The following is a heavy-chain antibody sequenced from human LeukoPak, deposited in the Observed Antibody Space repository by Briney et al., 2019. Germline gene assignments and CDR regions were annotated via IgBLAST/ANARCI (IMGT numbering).Heavy chain of an antibody. CDR2: IIPIFGTA. D-gene: IGHD4-17*01. CDR1: GGTFSSYA. Sequence: GASVKVSCKASGGTFSSYAISWVRQAPGQGLEWMGGIIPIFGTANYAQKFQGRVTITADESTSTAYMELSSLRSEDTAVYYCARSRLPAPTMTPSDYWGQGALVTVSS. CDR3: ARSRLPAPTMTPSDY. J-gene: IGHJ4*02. V-gene: IGHV1-69*13.